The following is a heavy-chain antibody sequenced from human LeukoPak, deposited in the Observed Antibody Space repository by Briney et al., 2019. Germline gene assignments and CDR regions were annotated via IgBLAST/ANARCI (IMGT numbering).Heavy chain of an antibody. J-gene: IGHJ5*02. V-gene: IGHV2-5*02. Sequence: SGPTLVNPTQTLTLTCTFSGFSLSTSGVAVGWIRQPPGKALEWLALIYWDDDKRYSPSLKSRLTITKDTSKNQVVLTMTNMDPVDTATYYCAHAAAVSTTWYSWFDPWGQGTLVTVSS. CDR2: IYWDDDK. CDR3: AHAAAVSTTWYSWFDP. CDR1: GFSLSTSGVA. D-gene: IGHD2-2*01.